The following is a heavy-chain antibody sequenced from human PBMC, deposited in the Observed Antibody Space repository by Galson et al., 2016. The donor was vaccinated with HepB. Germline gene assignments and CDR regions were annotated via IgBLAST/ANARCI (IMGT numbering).Heavy chain of an antibody. Sequence: SLRLSCAASGFTLSNYWVHWVRQSPGKGLVWVSRMNPDGTTINYGDSVRGRFTISRVSAKNTVYLQMNSLRVEDTAMYYCARDMFGEYDQWGQGTLVTVSS. J-gene: IGHJ4*02. CDR1: GFTLSNYW. CDR2: MNPDGTTI. D-gene: IGHD3-10*02. V-gene: IGHV3-74*01. CDR3: ARDMFGEYDQ.